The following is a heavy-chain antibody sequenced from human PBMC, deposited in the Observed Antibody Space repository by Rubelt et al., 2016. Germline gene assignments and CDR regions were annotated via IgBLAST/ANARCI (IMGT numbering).Heavy chain of an antibody. CDR2: INPNSGGT. CDR3: ARFAIGGHSSGYLFDY. CDR1: GYTFTGYY. V-gene: IGHV1-2*02. D-gene: IGHD3-22*01. Sequence: QVQLVQSGAEVKRPGASVKVSCKASGYTFTGYYMHWVRQAPGQGLEWMGWINPNSGGTNYAQKFTGRVTMTRDRSISTAYMELSRLRSDDTAVYYCARFAIGGHSSGYLFDYWGQGTLVTVSS. J-gene: IGHJ4*02.